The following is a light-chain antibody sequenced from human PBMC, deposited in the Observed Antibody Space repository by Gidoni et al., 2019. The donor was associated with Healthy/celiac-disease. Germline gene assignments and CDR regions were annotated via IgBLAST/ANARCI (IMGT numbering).Light chain of an antibody. CDR2: CAS. CDR1: QSVSSN. J-gene: IGKJ2*01. V-gene: IGKV3-15*01. Sequence: EIEMTQSPATLSVSPGERATLSCRASQSVSSNLAWYQQKPGQAHRLLIYCASTRDTGIPARFSGSGSGTEFTLTICSLQSEDFAVYYCQQYNNWPPYTFGQGTKLEI. CDR3: QQYNNWPPYT.